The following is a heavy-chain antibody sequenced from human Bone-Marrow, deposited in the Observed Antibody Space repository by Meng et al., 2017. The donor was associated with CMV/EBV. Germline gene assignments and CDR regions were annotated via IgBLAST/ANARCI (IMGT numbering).Heavy chain of an antibody. D-gene: IGHD6-6*01. CDR1: GYTFTGYF. Sequence: ASVKVSCKASGYTFTGYFMYWVRQAPGQGLEWMGWINPNSGGTNYAQKFQGRVTMTMDTSISTAYIELSRLTSDDTAVYYCASVSSIAARPFDYWGQGTLVTVSS. J-gene: IGHJ4*02. CDR2: INPNSGGT. V-gene: IGHV1-2*02. CDR3: ASVSSIAARPFDY.